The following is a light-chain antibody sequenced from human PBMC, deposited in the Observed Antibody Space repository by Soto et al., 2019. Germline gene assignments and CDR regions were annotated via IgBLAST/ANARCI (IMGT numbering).Light chain of an antibody. J-gene: IGLJ1*01. CDR2: EVS. V-gene: IGLV2-14*01. CDR3: SSYTTTDTYV. CDR1: SSDVGGYNY. Sequence: QSALTQPASVSGSPGQSITISCTGTSSDVGGYNYVSWSQQHQGKAPKLIFYEVSNRPSGVSNRFSGSKSGNTASLTISGLQAEDEADYYCSSYTTTDTYVFGTGTKLTVL.